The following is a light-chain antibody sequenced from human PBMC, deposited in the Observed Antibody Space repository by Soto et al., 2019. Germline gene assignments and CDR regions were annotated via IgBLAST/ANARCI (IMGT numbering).Light chain of an antibody. CDR2: VAS. J-gene: IGKJ4*01. CDR3: QQSSTTPHT. CDR1: QSVGTY. V-gene: IGKV1-39*01. Sequence: EMTQKPSSLSASVGDRVTITCRASQSVGTYLSWYQQKEGKAPKLLINVASTLQSGVPSRFSGSGSGTDFTLAISSLQPEDFATYYCQQSSTTPHTFGGG.